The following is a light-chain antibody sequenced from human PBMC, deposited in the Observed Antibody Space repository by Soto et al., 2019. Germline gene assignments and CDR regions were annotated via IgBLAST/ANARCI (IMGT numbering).Light chain of an antibody. J-gene: IGKJ2*01. CDR3: KQYGSSHPGYT. CDR1: QSVSSSY. CDR2: GAS. V-gene: IGKV3-20*01. Sequence: EIVLTQSPGTLSLSPGERATLSCRASQSVSSSYLAWYQQKPGQAPRLLIYGASSRATGIPDRFSGSGSGTDFTLTISRLEPEDFAVYYCKQYGSSHPGYTFGQGTKLEIK.